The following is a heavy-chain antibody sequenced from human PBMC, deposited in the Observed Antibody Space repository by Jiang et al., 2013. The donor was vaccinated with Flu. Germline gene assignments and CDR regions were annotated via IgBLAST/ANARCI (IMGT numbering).Heavy chain of an antibody. CDR2: TYYRSKWYN. CDR1: GDSVSSNSAA. Sequence: GLVKPSQTLSLTCAISGDSVSSNSAAWNWIRQSPSRGLEWLGRTYYRSKWYNDYAVSVKSRITINPDTSKNQFSLKLSSVTAADTAVYYCVRQLRYFDWNPLYFDYWGQGTLVTVSS. V-gene: IGHV6-1*01. J-gene: IGHJ4*02. D-gene: IGHD3-9*01. CDR3: VRQLRYFDWNPLYFDY.